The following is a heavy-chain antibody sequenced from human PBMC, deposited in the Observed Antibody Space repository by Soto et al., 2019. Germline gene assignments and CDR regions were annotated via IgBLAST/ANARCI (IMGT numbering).Heavy chain of an antibody. J-gene: IGHJ5*02. D-gene: IGHD6-6*01. V-gene: IGHV3-21*01. CDR2: ISSSSSYI. CDR1: GFTFSSYS. Sequence: PGGSLRLSCAASGFTFSSYSMNWVRQAPGKGLEWVSSISSSSSYIYYADAVKGRFTISRDNAKNSLYLQMNSLRAEDTAVYYCARGVSSPSRDWFDPWGQGTLVTVSS. CDR3: ARGVSSPSRDWFDP.